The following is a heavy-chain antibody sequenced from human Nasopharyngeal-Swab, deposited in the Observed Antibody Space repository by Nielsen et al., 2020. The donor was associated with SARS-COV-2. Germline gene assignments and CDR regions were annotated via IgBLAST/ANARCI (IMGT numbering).Heavy chain of an antibody. Sequence: GESLKISCAASGFIFSASAIHWVRQASGKGLEWGGRSGDKDHNYATTYGASVQGRFTISRDDSKNTAFLQMDSLKTEDTALYYCTTDFYFDYWGQGTLVTVSS. V-gene: IGHV3-73*01. J-gene: IGHJ4*02. CDR2: SGDKDHNYAT. CDR3: TTDFYFDY. CDR1: GFIFSASA.